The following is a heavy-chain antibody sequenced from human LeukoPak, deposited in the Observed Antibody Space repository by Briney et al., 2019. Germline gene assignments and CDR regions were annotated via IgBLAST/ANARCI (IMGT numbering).Heavy chain of an antibody. CDR2: INPNSGGT. D-gene: IGHD3-22*01. CDR3: ARDRYYYDSSGYYRPHNDAFDI. CDR1: GYTFTAFY. J-gene: IGHJ3*02. Sequence: ASVKVSCKASGYTFTAFYMHWVRQAPGQGLEWMGWINPNSGGTNYAQKFQGWVTMTRDTSISTAYMELSRLRSDDTAVYYCARDRYYYDSSGYYRPHNDAFDIWGQGTMVTVSS. V-gene: IGHV1-2*04.